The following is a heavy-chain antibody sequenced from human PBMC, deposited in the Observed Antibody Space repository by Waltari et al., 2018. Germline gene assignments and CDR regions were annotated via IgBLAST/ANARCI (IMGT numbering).Heavy chain of an antibody. Sequence: QVQLVQSGAEVKKPGSSVKVSCKASGGTFSSYAISWVRQAPGQGLEWMGGIIPIFGTANYAQKFQGRVTITTDESTSTAYMELSSLRSEDTAVYYCARGDYDILTGYSLGAFDIWGQGTMVTVSS. V-gene: IGHV1-69*05. CDR1: GGTFSSYA. J-gene: IGHJ3*02. CDR3: ARGDYDILTGYSLGAFDI. D-gene: IGHD3-9*01. CDR2: IIPIFGTA.